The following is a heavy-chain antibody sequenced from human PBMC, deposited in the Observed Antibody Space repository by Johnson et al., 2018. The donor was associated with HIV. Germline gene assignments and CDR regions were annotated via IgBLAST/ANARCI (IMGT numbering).Heavy chain of an antibody. CDR3: ARAYSYGAFDI. D-gene: IGHD5-18*01. Sequence: EVQLVESGGSVVQPGGSLRLSCVASGFTFDDYGMNWVRQVSGKGLEWVATSNWNGGTTGYADSVKGRFTISRDNAKNSLYLQMNSLRAEDTAFYYCARAYSYGAFDIWGLGTKVTVSS. J-gene: IGHJ3*02. CDR1: GFTFDDYG. CDR2: SNWNGGTT. V-gene: IGHV3-20*04.